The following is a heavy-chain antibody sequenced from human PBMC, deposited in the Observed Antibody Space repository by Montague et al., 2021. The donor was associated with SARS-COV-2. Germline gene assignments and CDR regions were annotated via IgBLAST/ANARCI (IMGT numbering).Heavy chain of an antibody. J-gene: IGHJ6*02. V-gene: IGHV4-59*01. CDR2: IYNNGST. D-gene: IGHD2-21*02. Sequence: SETLSLTCTVSGGSISSYYWGWIRQPPGKGLQWIGYIYNNGSTNCNTSLKSRVTLSIDTSKNQFSLKLTSVTAADTAVYYCARGGGDSADYYYYAMDVWGQGTTVTVSS. CDR1: GGSISSYY. CDR3: ARGGGDSADYYYYAMDV.